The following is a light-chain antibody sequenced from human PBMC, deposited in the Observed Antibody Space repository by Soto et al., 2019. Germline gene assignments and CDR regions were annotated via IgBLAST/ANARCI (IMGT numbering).Light chain of an antibody. J-gene: IGKJ1*01. Sequence: EIILTQSPGTLALSPGDGATLSCRASQTVNSNYLAWYHQRPGQPPRLLIYGVSNRASGVPDRFSGDGSGTEFTLTIGRLDPDDFGVYFCQQYIESPQTFGQGTRVEVK. CDR1: QTVNSNY. V-gene: IGKV3-20*01. CDR3: QQYIESPQT. CDR2: GVS.